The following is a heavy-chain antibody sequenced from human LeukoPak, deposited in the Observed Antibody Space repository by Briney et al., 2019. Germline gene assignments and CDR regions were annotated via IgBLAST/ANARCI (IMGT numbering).Heavy chain of an antibody. CDR2: INRDGGLT. V-gene: IGHV3-74*01. CDR1: GFTFSENW. CDR3: AREEHRLAEAGTSAFDL. Sequence: GGSLRLSCVASGFTFSENWMHWVRQAPGKGLAWVSHINRDGGLTYYADSVKGRFTIYRDNARNTVYLQMSSLRVEDTAIYFCAREEHRLAEAGTSAFDLGGQGTLSPSLQ. D-gene: IGHD6-13*01. J-gene: IGHJ3*01.